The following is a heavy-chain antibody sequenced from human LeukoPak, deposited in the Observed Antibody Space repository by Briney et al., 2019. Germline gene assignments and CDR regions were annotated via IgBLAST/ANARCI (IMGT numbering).Heavy chain of an antibody. CDR1: GGSVSSGSYY. Sequence: PSETLSLTCTVSGGSVSSGSYYWIWIRQPPGKGLEWIGYIYYSGSTNYNPSLKSRVTISVDTSKNQFSLKLSSVTAADTAVYYCASYYYGSGIVWGQGTLVTVSS. D-gene: IGHD3-10*01. CDR2: IYYSGST. J-gene: IGHJ4*02. V-gene: IGHV4-61*01. CDR3: ASYYYGSGIV.